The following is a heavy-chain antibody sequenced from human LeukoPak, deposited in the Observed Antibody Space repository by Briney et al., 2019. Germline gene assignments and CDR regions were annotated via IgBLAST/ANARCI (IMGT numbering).Heavy chain of an antibody. V-gene: IGHV4-39*01. D-gene: IGHD3-10*01. CDR2: IYYSGST. CDR1: GGSISSSSYY. Sequence: PSETLSLTCTVSGGSISSSSYYWGWIRQPPGKGLEWIGSIYYSGSTYYNPSLKSRVTISVDTSKNQFSLKLSSVTAAVTAVYYCATYIMVREVPGAFDIWGQGTMVTVSS. CDR3: ATYIMVREVPGAFDI. J-gene: IGHJ3*02.